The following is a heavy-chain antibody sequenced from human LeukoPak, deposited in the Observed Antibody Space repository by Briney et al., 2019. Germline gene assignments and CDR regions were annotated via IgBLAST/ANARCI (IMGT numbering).Heavy chain of an antibody. Sequence: ASVKVCCKASGYTFTGYYMHWVRQAPGQGLEWMGWINPNSGGTNYAQKFQGRVAMTRDTSISTAYMELGGLRSDEPDGYYCAIGRRAYSRRWPSYVFDIWGQGTMVTVSS. CDR2: INPNSGGT. J-gene: IGHJ3*02. V-gene: IGHV1-2*02. CDR1: GYTFTGYY. D-gene: IGHD6-13*01. CDR3: AIGRRAYSRRWPSYVFDI.